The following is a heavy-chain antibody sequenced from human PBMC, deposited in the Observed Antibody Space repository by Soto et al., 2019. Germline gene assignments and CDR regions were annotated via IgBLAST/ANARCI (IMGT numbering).Heavy chain of an antibody. D-gene: IGHD4-17*01. CDR3: ARRYGASFDY. J-gene: IGHJ4*02. V-gene: IGHV4-59*01. CDR2: IYYSGST. CDR1: GGSISSYY. Sequence: SETLSLTCTVSGGSISSYYWSWFRQPPGKGLEWIGYIYYSGSTNYNPSLKSRVTISVDPSKNQFSLKLSSVTAADTAVYYCARRYGASFDYWGQGTLVTVSS.